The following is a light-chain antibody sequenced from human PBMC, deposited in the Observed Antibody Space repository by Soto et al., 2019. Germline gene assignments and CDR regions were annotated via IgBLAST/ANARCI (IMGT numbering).Light chain of an antibody. J-gene: IGLJ1*01. V-gene: IGLV2-23*02. CDR3: CSYAGSSTYV. CDR1: SSDVGSYNL. Sequence: QSELTQPASESGSPGQPNAISCTGTSSDVGSYNLVSWYQQHPGKAPKLMIYEVSKRPSGVSNRFSGSKSGNTASLTISGLQAEDEADYYCCSYAGSSTYVFGTGTKVTVL. CDR2: EVS.